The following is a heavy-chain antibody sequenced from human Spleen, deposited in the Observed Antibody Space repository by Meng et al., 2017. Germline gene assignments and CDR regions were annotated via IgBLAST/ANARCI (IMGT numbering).Heavy chain of an antibody. CDR3: TRAPRFQFGGYYGHYFGS. CDR2: VYYSGNT. CDR1: GDSISNSAYY. V-gene: IGHV4-39*07. Sequence: SETLSLTCTVSGDSISNSAYYWGWIRQPPGKGLVWIGIVYYSGNTYYNPSLKSRVTISVDTSKNRLSLKLSSVTAADTAVYYCTRAPRFQFGGYYGHYFGSWGQGTLVTVSS. D-gene: IGHD3-3*01. J-gene: IGHJ4*02.